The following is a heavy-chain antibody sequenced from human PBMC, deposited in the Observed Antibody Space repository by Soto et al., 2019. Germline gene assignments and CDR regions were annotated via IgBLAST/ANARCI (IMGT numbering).Heavy chain of an antibody. CDR2: ISGTGGTT. CDR1: GFTFRSYV. D-gene: IGHD6-6*01. Sequence: EVLLLESGGGLVQPGRSLRLSCAASGFTFRSYVMSWVRQAPGKGLEWVSGISGTGGTTYYADSVRGRFTISRDNSKNTMYLQMNRLRAEDTAVYYCAKDGEYSSSADYLDYWGQGTLVTVS. J-gene: IGHJ4*02. CDR3: AKDGEYSSSADYLDY. V-gene: IGHV3-23*01.